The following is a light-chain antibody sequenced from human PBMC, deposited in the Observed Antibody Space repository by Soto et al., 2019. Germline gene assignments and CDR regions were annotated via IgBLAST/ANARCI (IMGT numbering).Light chain of an antibody. CDR3: YSFTGIATAPFV. Sequence: SALTQPASVSGSPGQSITISCTGTSRDIGTSNLVSWYQQYPGKAPKLMIYAVTKRPSGISYRFSGSKSGNTASLTISGLQPEDEADYYCYSFTGIATAPFVFGTGTKVTAL. CDR1: SRDIGTSNL. CDR2: AVT. J-gene: IGLJ1*01. V-gene: IGLV2-23*02.